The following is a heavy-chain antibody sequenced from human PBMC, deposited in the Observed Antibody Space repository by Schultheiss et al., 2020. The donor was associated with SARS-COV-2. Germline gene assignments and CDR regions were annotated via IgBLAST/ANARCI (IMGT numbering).Heavy chain of an antibody. CDR1: GFTFDDYA. V-gene: IGHV3-9*01. CDR2: ISWNSGSI. D-gene: IGHD3-3*01. Sequence: SCAASGFTFDDYAMHWVRQAPGKGLEWVSGISWNSGSIGYADSVKGRFTISRDNAKNSLYLQMNSLRAEDTALYYCAKDMSPHYDFWSGYYESYYGMDVWGQGTTVTVSS. J-gene: IGHJ6*02. CDR3: AKDMSPHYDFWSGYYESYYGMDV.